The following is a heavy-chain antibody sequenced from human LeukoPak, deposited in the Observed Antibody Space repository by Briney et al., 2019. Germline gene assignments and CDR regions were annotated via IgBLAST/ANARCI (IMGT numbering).Heavy chain of an antibody. D-gene: IGHD3-22*01. CDR3: VIYYHDSSGYYYFDY. V-gene: IGHV3-7*01. Sequence: GGALRLSCAASGFTFSSYWMSWVRQAPGKGLEWVANIKQDGSEKYYVDSVKGRFTISRDNAKNSLYLQMNSLRAEDTAVYYCVIYYHDSSGYYYFDYWGQGTLVTVSS. CDR2: IKQDGSEK. CDR1: GFTFSSYW. J-gene: IGHJ4*02.